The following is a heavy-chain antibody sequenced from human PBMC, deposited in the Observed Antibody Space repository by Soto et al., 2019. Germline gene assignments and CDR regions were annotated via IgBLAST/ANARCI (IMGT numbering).Heavy chain of an antibody. J-gene: IGHJ5*02. CDR1: GGSVSSRSYY. Sequence: SETLSLTCTVSGGSVSSRSYYCGWIRQPPGKGLEWIGLIFANGHTDYNPSLKSRVTMSVDASKNQFSLRLTSMTAADTAVYYCVASLAASGLNWLDPWGRGTLVTVSS. CDR3: VASLAASGLNWLDP. D-gene: IGHD6-13*01. V-gene: IGHV4-61*05. CDR2: IFANGHT.